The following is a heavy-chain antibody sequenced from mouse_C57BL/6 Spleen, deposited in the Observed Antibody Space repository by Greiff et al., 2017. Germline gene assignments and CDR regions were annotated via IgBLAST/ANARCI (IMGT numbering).Heavy chain of an antibody. CDR1: GYTFTSYW. CDR3: ARGGNYYWYFDV. J-gene: IGHJ1*03. Sequence: QVQLQQPGAELVKPGASVKMSCKASGYTFTSYWITWVKQRPGQGLEWIGDIYPGSGGTNYNEKFKGKATLTADKSSSTAYMQLSSLTSEDSAVYFCARGGNYYWYFDVWGTGTTVTVSS. V-gene: IGHV1-55*01. D-gene: IGHD2-1*01. CDR2: IYPGSGGT.